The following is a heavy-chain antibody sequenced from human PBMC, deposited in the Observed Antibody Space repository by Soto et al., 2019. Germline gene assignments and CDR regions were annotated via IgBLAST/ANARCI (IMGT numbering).Heavy chain of an antibody. V-gene: IGHV4-31*03. CDR1: GGSISTGGYY. D-gene: IGHD3-10*01. CDR2: IYYSGST. CDR3: ARGISVSLFDN. J-gene: IGHJ4*02. Sequence: QVQLQESGPGLVKPSQTLSLTCTFSGGSISTGGYYWTWIRQHPGKGLEWIGYIYYSGSTYYNPSLKSRVTISMDTYKNQFALKLSSVPAADTAVDYCARGISVSLFDNCGQVTLVTVYS.